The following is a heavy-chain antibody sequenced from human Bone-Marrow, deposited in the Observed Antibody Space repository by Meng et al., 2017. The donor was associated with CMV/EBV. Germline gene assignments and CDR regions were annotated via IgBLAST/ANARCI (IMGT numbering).Heavy chain of an antibody. D-gene: IGHD1-1*01. V-gene: IGHV1-46*01. CDR2: INPSGGST. CDR1: GYTFTSYY. Sequence: ASEKVSCKASGYTFTSYYMHWVRQAPGQGLEWMGIINPSGGSTSYAQKFQGRVTMTRDTSISTAYMELSRLRSDDTAVYYCARDNWNDIDYWGQGTLVTVSS. CDR3: ARDNWNDIDY. J-gene: IGHJ4*02.